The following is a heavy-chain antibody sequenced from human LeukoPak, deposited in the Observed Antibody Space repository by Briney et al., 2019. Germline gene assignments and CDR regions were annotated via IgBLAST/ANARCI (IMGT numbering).Heavy chain of an antibody. CDR2: IYYSGST. J-gene: IGHJ4*02. D-gene: IGHD2-21*02. CDR3: ARHRPYCGGDCYLNALSGY. V-gene: IGHV4-39*01. Sequence: SETLSLTCTVSGGSISSSLYYWGWIRQPPGKGLEWIGSIYYSGSTYYNPSLKSRVTISGDTSKNQFSLKLSSVTAADTAVYYCARHRPYCGGDCYLNALSGYWGQGTLVTVSS. CDR1: GGSISSSLYY.